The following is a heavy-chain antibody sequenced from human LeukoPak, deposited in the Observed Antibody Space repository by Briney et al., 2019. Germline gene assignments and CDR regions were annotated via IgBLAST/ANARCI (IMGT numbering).Heavy chain of an antibody. CDR3: ATGDDYGDYFEY. CDR2: IYYSGST. V-gene: IGHV4-59*08. D-gene: IGHD4-17*01. Sequence: PSETLSLTCTVSGGSISSYYWSWIRQPPGKGLEWIGYIYYSGSTNYNPSLKSRVTISVDTSKDQFSLKLSSVTAADTAVYYCATGDDYGDYFEYWGQGTLVTVSS. J-gene: IGHJ4*02. CDR1: GGSISSYY.